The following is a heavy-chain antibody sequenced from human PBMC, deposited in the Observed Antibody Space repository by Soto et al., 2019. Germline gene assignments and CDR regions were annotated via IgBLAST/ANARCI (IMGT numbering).Heavy chain of an antibody. CDR2: ISYDGSNK. CDR1: GFTFSSYG. D-gene: IGHD3-9*01. CDR3: AKGETIFPWEYYYYYYMDV. V-gene: IGHV3-30*18. J-gene: IGHJ6*03. Sequence: GGSLRLSCAASGFTFSSYGMHWVRQAPGKGLEWVAVISYDGSNKYYADSVKGRFTISRDNSKNTLYLQMNSLRAKDTAVYYCAKGETIFPWEYYYYYYMDVWGKGTTVTVSS.